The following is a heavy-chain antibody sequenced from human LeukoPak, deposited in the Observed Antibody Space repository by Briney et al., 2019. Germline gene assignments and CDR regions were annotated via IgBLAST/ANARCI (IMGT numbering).Heavy chain of an antibody. CDR2: ITGNGGST. D-gene: IGHD5-24*01. CDR3: ARRDDYSAYDC. CDR1: GFTFSTYI. V-gene: IGHV3-64D*06. Sequence: GSLRLSCSASGFTFSTYIMHWVRQAPGKGLETVSAITGNGGSTFYADSVKGRFTISRDNSKNTLYLQMSSLRAEDTAMYYCARRDDYSAYDCWGQGTLVTVSS. J-gene: IGHJ4*02.